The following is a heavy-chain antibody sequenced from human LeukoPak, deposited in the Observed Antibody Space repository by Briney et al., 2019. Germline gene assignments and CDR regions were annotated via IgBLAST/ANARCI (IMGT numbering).Heavy chain of an antibody. J-gene: IGHJ4*02. Sequence: GGSLRLSCADSGFTFDDYAMHWVRQGPGKGLEWVSGISWNSGSIGYADSVKGRFTVSRDNAKKSLYLQMNSLRAEDTALYYCAKDSGYYYDSSGYLAYWGQGTLVTVSS. CDR1: GFTFDDYA. V-gene: IGHV3-9*01. CDR2: ISWNSGSI. D-gene: IGHD3-22*01. CDR3: AKDSGYYYDSSGYLAY.